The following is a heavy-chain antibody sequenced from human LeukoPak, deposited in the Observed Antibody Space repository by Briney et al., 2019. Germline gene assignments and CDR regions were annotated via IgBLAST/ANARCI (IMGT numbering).Heavy chain of an antibody. CDR2: IGYSASTI. CDR1: VFTFSSYE. V-gene: IGHV3-48*03. Sequence: QPGRSLRLSCEASVFTFSSYEMNWVRQAPGKGLEWVSYIGYSASTIYYADSVKGRFTISRDNAKNSLYLQMNSLRGDDPALYYCARGSGGDYSGQGTLVTVSS. CDR3: ARGSGGDY. J-gene: IGHJ4*02.